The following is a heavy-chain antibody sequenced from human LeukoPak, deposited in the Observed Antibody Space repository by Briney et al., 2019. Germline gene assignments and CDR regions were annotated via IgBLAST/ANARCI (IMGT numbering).Heavy chain of an antibody. J-gene: IGHJ6*03. CDR3: ARGQYSSSWFRPDYYYYMDV. CDR1: GYTFTSYD. D-gene: IGHD6-13*01. Sequence: GASVKVSCKASGYTFTSYDINWVRQATGQGLEWMGWMNPNSGNTGYAQKFQGRVTMTRNTSISTAYMELSSLRSEDTAVYYCARGQYSSSWFRPDYYYYMDVWGKGTTVTISS. CDR2: MNPNSGNT. V-gene: IGHV1-8*01.